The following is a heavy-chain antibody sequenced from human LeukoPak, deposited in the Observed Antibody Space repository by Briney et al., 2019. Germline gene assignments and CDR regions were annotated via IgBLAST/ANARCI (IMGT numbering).Heavy chain of an antibody. V-gene: IGHV4-39*07. CDR3: ARAVTTYIDY. D-gene: IGHD4-17*01. CDR2: IYYSGST. Sequence: PSETLSLTCTVSGGSISSSSYYWGWIRQPPGKGLEWIGSIYYSGSTYYNPSLKSRVTISVDTSKNQFSLKLSSVTAADTAVYYCARAVTTYIDYWGQGTLVTVSS. J-gene: IGHJ4*02. CDR1: GGSISSSSYY.